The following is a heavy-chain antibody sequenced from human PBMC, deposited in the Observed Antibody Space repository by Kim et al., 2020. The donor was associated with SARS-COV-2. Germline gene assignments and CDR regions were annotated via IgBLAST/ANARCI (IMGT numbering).Heavy chain of an antibody. CDR1: GGSVSSGSYY. Sequence: SETLSLTCTVSGGSVSSGSYYWSWIRQPPGKGLEWIGYIYYSGSTNYNPSLKSRVTISVDTSKNQFSLKLSSVTAADTAVYYCAREGYWWELLPTGVMHYYYYGMDVWGQGTTVTVSS. J-gene: IGHJ6*02. D-gene: IGHD1-26*01. CDR2: IYYSGST. CDR3: AREGYWWELLPTGVMHYYYYGMDV. V-gene: IGHV4-61*01.